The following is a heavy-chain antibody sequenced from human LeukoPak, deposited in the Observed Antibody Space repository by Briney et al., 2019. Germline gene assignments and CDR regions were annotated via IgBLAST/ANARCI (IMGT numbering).Heavy chain of an antibody. J-gene: IGHJ3*02. CDR1: GGSISSYY. CDR2: TYSGETT. Sequence: SETLSLTCTVSGGSISSYYWSWIRQPPGKGLEWIGYTYSGETTNYKPSLKSRVTISADTSKNQFSLKLTSVTAADTAMYYCARRNDFDIWGQRTMVTVSS. CDR3: ARRNDFDI. V-gene: IGHV4-4*08.